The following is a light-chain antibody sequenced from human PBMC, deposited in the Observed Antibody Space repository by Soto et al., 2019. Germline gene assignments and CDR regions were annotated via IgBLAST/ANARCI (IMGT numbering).Light chain of an antibody. V-gene: IGKV3-15*01. CDR2: RSS. J-gene: IGKJ1*01. CDR3: QQYQNLWT. CDR1: QTIYSN. Sequence: IGMTQSPATLSVSPGERATLSSRASQTIYSNVAWYQQRPGQPPRLLIYRSSSRATGIPARFSGSGSGTEFTLTINSLQSEDFAVYYCQQYQNLWTFGQGTKVEIK.